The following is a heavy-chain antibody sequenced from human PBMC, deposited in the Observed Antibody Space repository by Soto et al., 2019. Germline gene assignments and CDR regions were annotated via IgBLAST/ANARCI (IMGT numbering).Heavy chain of an antibody. CDR1: GYTFTSYG. CDR2: ISAYNGNT. D-gene: IGHD6-6*01. CDR3: ARDQGTAARMAPDY. Sequence: ASVKVSCKASGYTFTSYGISWVRQAPGQVLEWMGWISAYNGNTNYAQKLQGRVTMTTDTSTSTAYMELRSLRSDDTAVYYCARDQGTAARMAPDYWGQGTLVTVSS. V-gene: IGHV1-18*01. J-gene: IGHJ4*02.